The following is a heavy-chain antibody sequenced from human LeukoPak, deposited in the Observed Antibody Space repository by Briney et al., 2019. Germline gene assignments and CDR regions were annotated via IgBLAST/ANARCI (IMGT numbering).Heavy chain of an antibody. CDR1: GFTFSSYS. CDR3: ARDRGLRYTNSKCGYFDY. Sequence: PGGSLRLSCAASGFTFSSYSMNWVRQAPGKGLEWVSSISSSSSYIYYADSVKGRFTISRDNAKNSLYLQMNSLRAEDTAVYYCARDRGLRYTNSKCGYFDYWGQGTLVTVSS. J-gene: IGHJ4*02. D-gene: IGHD4-17*01. CDR2: ISSSSSYI. V-gene: IGHV3-21*01.